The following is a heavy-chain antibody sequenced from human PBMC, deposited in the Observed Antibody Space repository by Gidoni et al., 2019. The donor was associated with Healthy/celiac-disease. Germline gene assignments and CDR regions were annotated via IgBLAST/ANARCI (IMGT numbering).Heavy chain of an antibody. J-gene: IGHJ6*02. V-gene: IGHV3-15*01. CDR2: IKSKTDGGTT. D-gene: IGHD6-13*01. CDR3: TTVSGVGDYIAAPYYYYGMDV. CDR1: GFTFSNAW. Sequence: EVQLVESGGGLVKPGGSLRLSCAASGFTFSNAWLSWVRQAPGKGLEWVGRIKSKTDGGTTDYAAPVKGRFTISRDDSKNTLYLQMNSLKTEDTAVYYCTTVSGVGDYIAAPYYYYGMDVWGQGTTVTVSS.